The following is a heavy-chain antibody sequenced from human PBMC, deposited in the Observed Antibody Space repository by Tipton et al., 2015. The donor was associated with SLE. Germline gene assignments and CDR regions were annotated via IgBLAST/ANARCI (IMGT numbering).Heavy chain of an antibody. Sequence: SLRLSCAASGFTFSSYSMNWVRQAPGKGLEWVSYISSSSSYIYYADSVKGRFTISRDNAKNSLYLQMNSLRAEDTAVYYCARASMINAFDIWGQGTMVTVSS. V-gene: IGHV3-21*05. CDR3: ARASMINAFDI. D-gene: IGHD3-22*01. CDR1: GFTFSSYS. J-gene: IGHJ3*02. CDR2: ISSSSSYI.